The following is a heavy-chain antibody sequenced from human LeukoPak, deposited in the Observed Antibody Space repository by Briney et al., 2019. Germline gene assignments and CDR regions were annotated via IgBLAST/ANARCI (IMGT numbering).Heavy chain of an antibody. Sequence: GGSLRLSCAASGFTFSSYAMSWVRQAPGKGLEWVSAISGSGGSTYHADSVKGRFTISRDNSKNTLYLQMNSLRAEDTAVYYCAKGRLMTTVIDAFDIWGQGTMITVSS. V-gene: IGHV3-23*01. J-gene: IGHJ3*02. CDR1: GFTFSSYA. CDR3: AKGRLMTTVIDAFDI. D-gene: IGHD4-17*01. CDR2: ISGSGGST.